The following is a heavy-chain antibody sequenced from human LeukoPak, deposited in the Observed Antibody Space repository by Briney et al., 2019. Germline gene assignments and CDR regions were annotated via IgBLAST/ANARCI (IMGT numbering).Heavy chain of an antibody. CDR1: GGSFSGYY. CDR3: ARRYCSSTSCLRGVIIDDWFDP. J-gene: IGHJ5*02. CDR2: INHSGST. D-gene: IGHD2-2*01. Sequence: PSETQSLTCAVYGGSFSGYYWSWIRQPPGKGLEWIGEINHSGSTNYNPSLKSRVTISVDTSKNQFSLKLSSVTAADTAVYYCARRYCSSTSCLRGVIIDDWFDPWGQGTLVTVSS. V-gene: IGHV4-34*01.